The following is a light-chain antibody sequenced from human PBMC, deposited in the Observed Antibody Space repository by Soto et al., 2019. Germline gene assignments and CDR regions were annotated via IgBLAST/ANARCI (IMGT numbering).Light chain of an antibody. J-gene: IGKJ4*01. V-gene: IGKV3-15*01. CDR3: QQYNNWFT. CDR1: QSISIN. Sequence: EIVMTQSPATLSVSPGERATLSCRASQSISINLAWYQQKPGRAPRLLIYGASTRATGIPARFSGSGSGTEFSLTISSLQSEDFAVYFCQQYNNWFTFGGGTKVEIK. CDR2: GAS.